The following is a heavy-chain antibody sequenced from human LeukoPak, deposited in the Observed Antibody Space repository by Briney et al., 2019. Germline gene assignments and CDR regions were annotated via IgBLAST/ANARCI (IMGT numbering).Heavy chain of an antibody. CDR2: IKSKTDGGTT. Sequence: KPGGSLRLSCAAPGFTFSNAWMSWVRQAPGKGLEWVGRIKSKTDGGTTDYAAPVKGRFTISRDDSKNTLYLQMNSLKTEDTAVYYCTIGYCSGGSCYGYYFDYWGQGTLVTVSS. V-gene: IGHV3-15*01. CDR1: GFTFSNAW. J-gene: IGHJ4*02. D-gene: IGHD2-15*01. CDR3: TIGYCSGGSCYGYYFDY.